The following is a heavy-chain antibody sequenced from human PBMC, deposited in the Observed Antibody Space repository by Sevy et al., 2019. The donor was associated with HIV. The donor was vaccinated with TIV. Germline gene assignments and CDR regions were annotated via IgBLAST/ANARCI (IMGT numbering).Heavy chain of an antibody. V-gene: IGHV3-9*01. CDR3: AKVSSRAHGFLDY. CDR2: ISWNSGSI. J-gene: IGHJ4*02. CDR1: GFTFDDYA. D-gene: IGHD6-13*01. Sequence: GGSLRLSCAASGFTFDDYAMHWVRQAPGKGLEWVSGISWNSGSIGYADSVKGRFTISRDNPKNSLYLQMNSLRAEDTALYYCAKVSSRAHGFLDYWGQGTLVTVSS.